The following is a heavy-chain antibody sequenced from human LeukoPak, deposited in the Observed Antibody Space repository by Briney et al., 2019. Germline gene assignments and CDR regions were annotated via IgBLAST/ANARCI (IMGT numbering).Heavy chain of an antibody. Sequence: GGSLRLSCEAAGFTFRSYWMHWVRQAPGEGLLWVSRINSDGKSASYAESAKGRFTISRDNAKNTLYLQMNSLSAEDTAVYYCVRDVWGDRDGYFDYWGQGTLVTVSS. CDR3: VRDVWGDRDGYFDY. V-gene: IGHV3-74*01. CDR1: GFTFRSYW. J-gene: IGHJ4*02. CDR2: INSDGKSA. D-gene: IGHD3-16*01.